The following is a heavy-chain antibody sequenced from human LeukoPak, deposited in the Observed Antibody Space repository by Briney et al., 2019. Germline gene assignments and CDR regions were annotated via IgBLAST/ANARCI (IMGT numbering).Heavy chain of an antibody. D-gene: IGHD3-9*01. J-gene: IGHJ4*02. CDR1: GFTFSSYG. V-gene: IGHV3-33*01. Sequence: GRSLRLSCAASGFTFSSYGMHWVRQAPGKGLEWVAVIWYDGSNKYYADSVKGRFTISRDNSKNTLYLQMNSLRAEDTAVYYCARDGPYYDILTGYNYFDYWGQGTLVTVSS. CDR3: ARDGPYYDILTGYNYFDY. CDR2: IWYDGSNK.